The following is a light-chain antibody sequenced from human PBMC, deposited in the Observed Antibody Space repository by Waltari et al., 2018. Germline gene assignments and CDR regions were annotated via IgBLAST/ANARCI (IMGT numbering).Light chain of an antibody. CDR3: AAWDDSHYV. V-gene: IGLV1-47*01. CDR1: SSNLGSNY. CDR2: RNN. Sequence: QSVLTQPPSASETPGQRVIISCSGSSSNLGSNYLYWYQQLPGTAPKLLIYRNNQRPSGVPERFSGSKSGPSASLAISGLRSEDEAVYYCAAWDDSHYVFGTGTKVTVL. J-gene: IGLJ1*01.